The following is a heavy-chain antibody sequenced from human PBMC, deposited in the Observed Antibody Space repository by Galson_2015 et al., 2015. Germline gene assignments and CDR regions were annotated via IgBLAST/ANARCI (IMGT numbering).Heavy chain of an antibody. CDR1: GYSFNSYW. D-gene: IGHD2-15*01. V-gene: IGHV5-51*01. J-gene: IGHJ6*03. CDR2: IYPGDSDI. CDR3: ARQGIGYGSPYYYMDV. Sequence: QSGAEVKKPGESLKISCKASGYSFNSYWIDWVRQMPGKGLEWMGTIYPGDSDIRYSPAFQGQVSISADKSISNAYLQWSSLKASDTAMYYCARQGIGYGSPYYYMDVWGKGTTVTV.